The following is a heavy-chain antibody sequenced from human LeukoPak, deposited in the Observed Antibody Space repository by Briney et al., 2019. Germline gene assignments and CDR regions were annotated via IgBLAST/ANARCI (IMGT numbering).Heavy chain of an antibody. Sequence: GGSLRLSCAASGFTFSSYWMSWVRQAPGKGLEWVANIKQDGSEKYYVDSVKGRFTIPRDNAKNSLYLQMNSLRAEDTAVYYCARDRVLLWFGELSGVDAFDIWGQGTMVTVSS. CDR2: IKQDGSEK. CDR3: ARDRVLLWFGELSGVDAFDI. D-gene: IGHD3-10*01. J-gene: IGHJ3*02. CDR1: GFTFSSYW. V-gene: IGHV3-7*01.